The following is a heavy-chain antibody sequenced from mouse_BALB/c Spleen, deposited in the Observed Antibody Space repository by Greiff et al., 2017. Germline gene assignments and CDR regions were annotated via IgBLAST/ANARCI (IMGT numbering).Heavy chain of an antibody. CDR3: ARSGYYRYDPFAY. Sequence: VQLQQSGAELVRPGTSVKVSCKASGYAFTNYLIEWVKQRPGQGLEWIGVINPGSGGTNYNEKFKGKATLTADKSSSTAYMQLSNLTSDDSAVYFCARSGYYRYDPFAYWGQGTLVTVSA. J-gene: IGHJ3*01. V-gene: IGHV1-54*01. CDR2: INPGSGGT. CDR1: GYAFTNYL. D-gene: IGHD2-14*01.